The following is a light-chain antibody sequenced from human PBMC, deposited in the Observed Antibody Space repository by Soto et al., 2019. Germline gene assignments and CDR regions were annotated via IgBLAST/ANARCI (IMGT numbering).Light chain of an antibody. CDR3: QQYDNLPPTWT. Sequence: DIQMTQSPSSLSASVGNRVTITCQASQDIATYLNWYQQKPGKAPNLLIYDASNLETGVPSRFSGGGSGTHFTSTISNLQPEDIATYYCQQYDNLPPTWTFGQGTKLEIE. CDR1: QDIATY. V-gene: IGKV1-33*01. CDR2: DAS. J-gene: IGKJ1*01.